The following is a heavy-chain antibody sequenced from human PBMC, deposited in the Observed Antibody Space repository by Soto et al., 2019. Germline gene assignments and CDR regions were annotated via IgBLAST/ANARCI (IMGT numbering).Heavy chain of an antibody. D-gene: IGHD4-17*01. CDR2: IYHSGST. CDR3: ASGGYGEYDY. Sequence: SETLSLTCAVSGGSISSGGYSWSWIRQPPGKGLEWIGYIYHSGSTYYKPSLKSRVTISVDRSKNQFSLKLSSVTAADTAAHSGASGGYGEYDYWGQGTLVTVSS. J-gene: IGHJ4*02. CDR1: GGSISSGGYS. V-gene: IGHV4-30-2*01.